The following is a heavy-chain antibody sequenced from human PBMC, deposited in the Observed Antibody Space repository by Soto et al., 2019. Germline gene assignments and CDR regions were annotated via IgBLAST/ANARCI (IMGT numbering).Heavy chain of an antibody. D-gene: IGHD4-17*01. CDR1: GGSISSYY. CDR2: IYYSGST. CDR3: ARLDYLSYFDY. Sequence: KPSETLSLTCTVSGGSISSYYWSWVRQPPGKGLEWIGYIYYSGSTNYNPSLKSRVTISVDTSKNQFSLKLSSVTAADTAVYYCARLDYLSYFDYWGQGTLVTVSS. J-gene: IGHJ4*02. V-gene: IGHV4-59*08.